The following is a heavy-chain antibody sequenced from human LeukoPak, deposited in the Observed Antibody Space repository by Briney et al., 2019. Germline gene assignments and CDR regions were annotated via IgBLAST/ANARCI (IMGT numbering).Heavy chain of an antibody. J-gene: IGHJ4*02. D-gene: IGHD5-18*01. V-gene: IGHV4-34*01. CDR2: INHSGST. CDR3: ARGVGYNYGYYFDY. CDR1: SGSFSGYY. Sequence: PSENLSLTCAVYSGSFSGYYWSWIRQPPGKGLEWIGEINHSGSTNYNPSLKSRVTISVDTSKNQFSLKLSSVTAADTAVYYSARGVGYNYGYYFDYWGQGTLVTVSS.